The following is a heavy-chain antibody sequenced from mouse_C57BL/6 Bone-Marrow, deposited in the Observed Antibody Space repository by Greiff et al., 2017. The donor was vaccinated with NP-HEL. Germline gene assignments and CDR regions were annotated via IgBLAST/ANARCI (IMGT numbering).Heavy chain of an antibody. CDR1: GYSITSGYD. Sequence: VQLQQSGPGMVKPSQSLSLTCTVTGYSITSGYDWHWIRHFPGNKLEWMGYISYSGSTNYNPSLKSRISITHDTSKNHFFLKLNSVTTEDTATYYCARGGPTVYYYAMDYWGQGTSVTVSS. J-gene: IGHJ4*01. CDR3: ARGGPTVYYYAMDY. V-gene: IGHV3-1*01. D-gene: IGHD1-1*01. CDR2: ISYSGST.